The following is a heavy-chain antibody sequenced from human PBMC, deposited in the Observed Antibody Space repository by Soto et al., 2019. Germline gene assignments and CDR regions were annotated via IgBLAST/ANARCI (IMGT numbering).Heavy chain of an antibody. CDR2: INHSGST. Sequence: SETLSLTCAVYGGSFSGYYWSWIRQPPGKGLEWIGEINHSGSTNYNPSLKSRVTISVDTSKNQFSLKLSSVTAADKAVYYCAGSLRTNFDYWGQGTLVNVSS. D-gene: IGHD3-10*01. CDR3: AGSLRTNFDY. J-gene: IGHJ4*02. CDR1: GGSFSGYY. V-gene: IGHV4-34*01.